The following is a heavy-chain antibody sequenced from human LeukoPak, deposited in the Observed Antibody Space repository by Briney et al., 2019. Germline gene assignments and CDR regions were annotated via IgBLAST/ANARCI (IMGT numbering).Heavy chain of an antibody. CDR2: MNPNSGDT. J-gene: IGHJ6*02. V-gene: IGHV1-2*02. CDR3: ARVRRYYYGMDV. CDR1: GYTLTDYY. Sequence: GASMKVSCKASGYTLTDYYIHWVRQAPGQGLEWMGGMNPNSGDTNSAQSFQGRVTMTRETSISTAYMELSRLRFDDTAVYYCARVRRYYYGMDVWGQGTTVTVSS.